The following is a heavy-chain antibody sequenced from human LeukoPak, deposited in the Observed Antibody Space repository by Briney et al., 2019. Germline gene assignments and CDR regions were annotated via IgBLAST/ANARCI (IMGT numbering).Heavy chain of an antibody. D-gene: IGHD3-10*01. J-gene: IGHJ4*02. CDR3: ARVVYSGFWGYFDY. CDR2: IYYSGST. CDR1: GGSMSTYY. V-gene: IGHV4-59*01. Sequence: KPSETLSLTCTVSGGSMSTYYWSWIRQSPGKGLEWIGYIYYSGSTSYNPSLKSRLTISIDTSKTQFYLKLSSVTAADTAVYYCARVVYSGFWGYFDYWGQGILVTVSS.